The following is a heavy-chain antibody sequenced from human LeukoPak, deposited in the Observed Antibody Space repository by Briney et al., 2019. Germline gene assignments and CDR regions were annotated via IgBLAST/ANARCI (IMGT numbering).Heavy chain of an antibody. Sequence: SVKVSCKASGGTFSSYAISWVRQAPEQGLEWMGRIIPILGIANCAQKFQGRVTITADKSTSTAYMELSSLRSEDTAVYYCARDLDTAMVTMGYYYGMDVWGQGTTVTVSS. J-gene: IGHJ6*02. CDR2: IIPILGIA. V-gene: IGHV1-69*04. D-gene: IGHD5-18*01. CDR3: ARDLDTAMVTMGYYYGMDV. CDR1: GGTFSSYA.